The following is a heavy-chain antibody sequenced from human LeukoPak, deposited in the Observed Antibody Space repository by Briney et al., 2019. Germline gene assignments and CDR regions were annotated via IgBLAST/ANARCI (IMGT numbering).Heavy chain of an antibody. CDR1: GFTFSSYA. Sequence: GGSLRLSCAASGFTFSSYAMSWVRQAPGKGLEWVSAISGSGGSTYYADSVKGRFTISRDNSKNTLYLQMNSQRAEDTAVYYCAKDKGGYSSGWYYFDYWGQGTLVTVSS. CDR2: ISGSGGST. CDR3: AKDKGGYSSGWYYFDY. J-gene: IGHJ4*02. V-gene: IGHV3-23*01. D-gene: IGHD6-19*01.